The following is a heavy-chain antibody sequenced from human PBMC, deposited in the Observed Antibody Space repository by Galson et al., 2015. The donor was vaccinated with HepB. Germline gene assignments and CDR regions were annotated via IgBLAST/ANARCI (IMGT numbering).Heavy chain of an antibody. Sequence: SLRLSCAASGFTFDDYAMHWVRQAPGKGLEWVSGISWNSGSIGYADSVKGRFTISRDNAKNSLYLQMNSLRAEDTALYYCAKGGLGSSSWYIFDYWGQGTLVTVSS. CDR2: ISWNSGSI. D-gene: IGHD6-13*01. CDR1: GFTFDDYA. CDR3: AKGGLGSSSWYIFDY. V-gene: IGHV3-9*01. J-gene: IGHJ4*02.